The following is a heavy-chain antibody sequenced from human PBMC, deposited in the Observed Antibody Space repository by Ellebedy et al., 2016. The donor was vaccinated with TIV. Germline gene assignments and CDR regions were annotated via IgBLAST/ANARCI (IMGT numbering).Heavy chain of an antibody. CDR3: ARDFGIVGATLPTDV. V-gene: IGHV3-33*08. Sequence: GESLKISCAASGFTFSSYGMHWVRQAPGKGLEWVAVIWYDGSNKYYADSVKGRFTISRDNSKNTLYLQMNSLRAEDTAVYYCARDFGIVGATLPTDVWGQGTTVTVSS. CDR1: GFTFSSYG. D-gene: IGHD1-26*01. J-gene: IGHJ6*02. CDR2: IWYDGSNK.